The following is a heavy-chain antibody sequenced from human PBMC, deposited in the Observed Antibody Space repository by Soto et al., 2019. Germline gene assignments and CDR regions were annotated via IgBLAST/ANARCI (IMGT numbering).Heavy chain of an antibody. J-gene: IGHJ4*02. CDR1: GGSISSGDNY. CDR3: ARVISGRYSTAGFDY. D-gene: IGHD1-26*01. Sequence: QVQLQESGPGLVKPSQTLSLTCTVSGGSISSGDNYWSWIRQPPGKGLEWIGYIYYSGSTYYNLSLKSRVTISVDTSKNQCSLKLSSVTAADTAVYYCARVISGRYSTAGFDYWGQGTLVTVSS. V-gene: IGHV4-30-4*01. CDR2: IYYSGST.